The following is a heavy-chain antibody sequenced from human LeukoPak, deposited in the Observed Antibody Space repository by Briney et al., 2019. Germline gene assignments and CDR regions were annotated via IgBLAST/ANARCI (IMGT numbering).Heavy chain of an antibody. CDR2: ISGSGGST. Sequence: QSGGSLRLSCADSGFTFSSYAMRWVRQAPGKGLEWVSAISGSGGSTYYADSVKGRFTISRDNSKNTLYLQMNSLRAEDTAVYYCAKSPVDTAMVPYYYYYGMDVWGQGTTVTVSS. CDR1: GFTFSSYA. V-gene: IGHV3-23*01. CDR3: AKSPVDTAMVPYYYYYGMDV. J-gene: IGHJ6*02. D-gene: IGHD5-18*01.